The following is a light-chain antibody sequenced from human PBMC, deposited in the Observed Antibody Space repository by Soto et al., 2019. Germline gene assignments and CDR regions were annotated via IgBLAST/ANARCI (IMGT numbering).Light chain of an antibody. CDR2: AAS. J-gene: IGKJ5*01. CDR3: QQRSNWPSIT. CDR1: QSISSY. Sequence: DIQMSQSPSSVSASVGDRVTITCRASQSISSYLNWYQQKPGKAPKLLIYAASSLQSGVPSRFSGSGSGTEFTLTISSLQPEDFAVYYCQQRSNWPSITFGQGTRLE. V-gene: IGKV1-39*01.